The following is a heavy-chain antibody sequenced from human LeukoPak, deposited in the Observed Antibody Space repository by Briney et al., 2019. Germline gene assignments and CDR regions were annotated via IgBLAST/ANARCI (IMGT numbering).Heavy chain of an antibody. CDR1: GFTFTSYA. CDR2: ITGSGDGT. CDR3: VKDYGPKQLVFFDS. J-gene: IGHJ4*02. V-gene: IGHV3-23*01. Sequence: GSLRLSCVASGFTFTSYAMSWVRQAPGQGLEWVSGITGSGDGTFYADSVKGRFTISRDNSKNTLYVQMNSLRAEDTAIYYCVKDYGPKQLVFFDSWGQGTPVTVSS. D-gene: IGHD6-13*01.